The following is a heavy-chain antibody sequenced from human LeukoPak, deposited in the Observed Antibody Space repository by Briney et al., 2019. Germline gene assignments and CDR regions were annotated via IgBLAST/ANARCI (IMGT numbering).Heavy chain of an antibody. J-gene: IGHJ4*02. Sequence: GGSLGLSCAASGFTFSSYAMNWVRQAPGKGLEWVSSSTSSGDATYYADSVKGRFTISRDNSKNTVYLQMNSLRAEDTAVYYCAKASGYSYGKYFFDSWGQGALVTVSS. CDR1: GFTFSSYA. V-gene: IGHV3-23*01. D-gene: IGHD5-18*01. CDR3: AKASGYSYGKYFFDS. CDR2: STSSGDAT.